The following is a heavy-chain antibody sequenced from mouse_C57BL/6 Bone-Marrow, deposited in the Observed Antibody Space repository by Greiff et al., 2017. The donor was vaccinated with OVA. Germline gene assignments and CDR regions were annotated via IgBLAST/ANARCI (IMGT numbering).Heavy chain of an antibody. D-gene: IGHD2-4*01. CDR1: GYAFSSSW. V-gene: IGHV1-82*01. Sequence: VQLQQSGPELVKPGASVKISCKASGYAFSSSWMNWVKQRPGKGLEWIGRLYPGDGDTNYNGKFKGKATLTADKSSSTAYMQLSSLTSEDSAVYFCAIIYYDKRDAMDYWGQGTSVTVSS. CDR3: AIIYYDKRDAMDY. CDR2: LYPGDGDT. J-gene: IGHJ4*01.